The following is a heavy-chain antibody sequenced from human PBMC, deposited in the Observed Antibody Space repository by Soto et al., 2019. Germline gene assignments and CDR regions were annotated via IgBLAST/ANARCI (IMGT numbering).Heavy chain of an antibody. CDR1: GFSLSTSGLG. CDR2: IYWNDDK. Sequence: GSGPTLVNPTQTLTLTCTFSGFSLSTSGLGVGWIRQPPGKALEWLALIYWNDDKRYSPSLKARLTITKDTSENQVVLTMTNMDPVDTATYYCAHRPSGWYLFDYWGQGTLVTVSS. CDR3: AHRPSGWYLFDY. J-gene: IGHJ4*02. V-gene: IGHV2-5*01. D-gene: IGHD6-19*01.